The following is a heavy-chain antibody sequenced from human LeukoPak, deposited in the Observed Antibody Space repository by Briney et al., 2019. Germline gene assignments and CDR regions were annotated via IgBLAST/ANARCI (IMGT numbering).Heavy chain of an antibody. CDR3: ARDGQWLGFDY. Sequence: PSETLSLTCTVSGGSISSGDYYWSWIRQPPGKGLEWIGYIYYSGSTYYNPSLKSRVTISVDTSKNQFSLKLSSVTAADTAVYYCARDGQWLGFDYWGQGTLVTVSS. D-gene: IGHD6-19*01. J-gene: IGHJ4*02. CDR2: IYYSGST. CDR1: GGSISSGDYY. V-gene: IGHV4-30-4*01.